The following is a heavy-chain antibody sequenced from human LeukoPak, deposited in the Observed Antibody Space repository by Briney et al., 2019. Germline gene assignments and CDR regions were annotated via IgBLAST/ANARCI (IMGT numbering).Heavy chain of an antibody. Sequence: GGSLRLSCAASGFTFSSYAMSWVRQAPGKGLEWVSAISGSGGSTYYADSVKGRFTISRDNSKNTLYLQMNSLRAEDTAVYYCAKIRAGFDWLSKTPTGSDYWGQGTLVTVSS. J-gene: IGHJ4*02. CDR3: AKIRAGFDWLSKTPTGSDY. CDR1: GFTFSSYA. V-gene: IGHV3-23*01. D-gene: IGHD3-9*01. CDR2: ISGSGGST.